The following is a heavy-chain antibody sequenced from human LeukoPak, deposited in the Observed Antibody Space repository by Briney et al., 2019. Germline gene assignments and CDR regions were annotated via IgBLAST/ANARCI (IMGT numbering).Heavy chain of an antibody. CDR3: ASNRGYYDSSGYYHSDGHFDY. CDR1: GFIFNNYA. Sequence: GGSLRLSCAGSGFIFNNYAMHWVRQPPGKGLEWVSGISWNSGSIDYADSVKGRFTISRDNAKNSLYLQMNSLRVEDTAFYYCASNRGYYDSSGYYHSDGHFDYWGQGTLVTVSS. J-gene: IGHJ4*02. D-gene: IGHD3-22*01. V-gene: IGHV3-9*01. CDR2: ISWNSGSI.